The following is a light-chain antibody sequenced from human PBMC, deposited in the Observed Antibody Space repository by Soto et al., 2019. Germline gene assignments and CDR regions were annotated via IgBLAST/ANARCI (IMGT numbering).Light chain of an antibody. CDR3: QQSYSTQIT. J-gene: IGKJ5*01. CDR1: RSISTY. Sequence: DLQMTQSPSSLSASVGDRFTITCMASRSISTYLNWYQQKPGKAPKILIFAASSLLSGVPSRFSGSGSGTDFTLTVSSLQPEEFATYYCQQSYSTQITFGQGKRLAIK. CDR2: AAS. V-gene: IGKV1-39*01.